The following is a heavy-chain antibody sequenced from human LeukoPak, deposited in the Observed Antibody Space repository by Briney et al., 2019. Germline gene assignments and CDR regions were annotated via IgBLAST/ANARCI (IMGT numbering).Heavy chain of an antibody. V-gene: IGHV3-30*03. J-gene: IGHJ4*02. Sequence: GGSLRLSCAASGFTFSSYGMHWVRQAPGKGLEWVAVISYDGSNKYYADSVKGRFTISRDNSKNTLYLQMNSLRAEDTAVYYCARGHRHGEWLWFGEFSDSLSLDYWGQGTLVTVSS. CDR2: ISYDGSNK. D-gene: IGHD3-10*01. CDR3: ARGHRHGEWLWFGEFSDSLSLDY. CDR1: GFTFSSYG.